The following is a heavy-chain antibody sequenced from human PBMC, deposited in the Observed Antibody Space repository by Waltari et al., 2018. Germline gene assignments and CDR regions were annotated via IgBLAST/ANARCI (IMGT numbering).Heavy chain of an antibody. CDR2: IWADGYNL. CDR1: GLTFTAYG. D-gene: IGHD4-4*01. Sequence: QVQLVESGGSVVQPGRSLRLSCATSGLTFTAYGMNWVRQAPGKGLGWVAVIWADGYNLCYAESVKGRFTISRDKSKNTVYLQMNSLRVEDTAIYYCAIIQSGGYWGQGTLVTVSS. CDR3: AIIQSGGY. J-gene: IGHJ4*02. V-gene: IGHV3-33*01.